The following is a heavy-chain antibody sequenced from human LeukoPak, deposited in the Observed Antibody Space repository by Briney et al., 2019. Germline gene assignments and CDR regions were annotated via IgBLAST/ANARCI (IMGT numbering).Heavy chain of an antibody. Sequence: GGSLRLSCAASGFTFSSYAMSWVRQAPGKGLEWVSAISGSGGSTYYADSVKGRFTISRDNSKNTLYLQMNSLRAEDTAVYYCAKDSPFSTVTTFYYYYGMDVWGQGTTVTVSS. D-gene: IGHD4-17*01. CDR3: AKDSPFSTVTTFYYYYGMDV. CDR2: ISGSGGST. V-gene: IGHV3-23*01. J-gene: IGHJ6*02. CDR1: GFTFSSYA.